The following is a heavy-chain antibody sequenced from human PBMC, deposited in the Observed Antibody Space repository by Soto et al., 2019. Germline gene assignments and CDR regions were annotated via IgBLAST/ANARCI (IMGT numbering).Heavy chain of an antibody. D-gene: IGHD5-12*01. CDR3: AHQSMAYSGYADFDY. Sequence: QITLKESGPPLVKPIQTLTLTCTFSGFSLSTSGVGVGWIRQPPGKALEWLALIYWDDDKRYSPSLKSRLTITKDTSKNQVVLTMTNMDPVDTATYYCAHQSMAYSGYADFDYWGQGTLVTVSS. V-gene: IGHV2-5*02. CDR1: GFSLSTSGVG. J-gene: IGHJ4*02. CDR2: IYWDDDK.